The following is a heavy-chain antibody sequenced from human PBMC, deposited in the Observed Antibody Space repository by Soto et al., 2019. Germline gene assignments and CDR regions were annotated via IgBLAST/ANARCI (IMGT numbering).Heavy chain of an antibody. Sequence: GGSLRLSCAASGFTFSSYGMHWVRQAPGKGLEWVAVIWYDGSNKYYADSVKGRFTISRDNSKNTLYLQMNSMRAEDTAVYYCARDRVAARPYHPYGMDVWGQGTTVTVSS. J-gene: IGHJ6*02. CDR2: IWYDGSNK. CDR1: GFTFSSYG. D-gene: IGHD6-6*01. CDR3: ARDRVAARPYHPYGMDV. V-gene: IGHV3-33*01.